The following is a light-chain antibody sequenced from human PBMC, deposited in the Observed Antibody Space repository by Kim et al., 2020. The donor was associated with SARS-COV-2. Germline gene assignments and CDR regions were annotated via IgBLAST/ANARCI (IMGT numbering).Light chain of an antibody. Sequence: GQSITISCTGTSSDVGGYNYVSWYQQHPGKAPKLMIYDVSNRPSGVSNRFSGCKSGNTASLTISGLQAEDEADYYCSSYTSSSTVVFGGGTQLTVL. CDR3: SSYTSSSTVV. CDR2: DVS. CDR1: SSDVGGYNY. V-gene: IGLV2-14*03. J-gene: IGLJ2*01.